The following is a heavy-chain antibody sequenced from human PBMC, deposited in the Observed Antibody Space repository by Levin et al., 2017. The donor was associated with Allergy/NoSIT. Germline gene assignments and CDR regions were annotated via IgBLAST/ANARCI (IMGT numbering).Heavy chain of an antibody. D-gene: IGHD2-2*01. CDR1: GFTFSNYW. CDR2: INSDGSNT. Sequence: GESLKISCAASGFTFSNYWMHWVRQAPGKGLVWVSHINSDGSNTNYADSVKGRFTISRDNAKNTLYLQMNSLRAEDTAVYYCARGGCSSTSCLDNWGQGTLVTVSP. CDR3: ARGGCSSTSCLDN. J-gene: IGHJ4*02. V-gene: IGHV3-74*01.